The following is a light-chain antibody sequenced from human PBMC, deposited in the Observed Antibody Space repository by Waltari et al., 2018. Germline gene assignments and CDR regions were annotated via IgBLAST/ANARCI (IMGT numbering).Light chain of an antibody. V-gene: IGKV2-30*02. CDR3: MQATNWPLT. CDR2: KVS. Sequence: VVMTQSPLSLPVSLGQPASLSCRSSQSLVHTDGHTYLNWFQQRPGQSPRRLIYKVSNRDSGVPDRFSGSGSDTAFTLKISRVEAEDVGIYYCMQATNWPLTFGQGTKVEIQ. J-gene: IGKJ1*01. CDR1: QSLVHTDGHTY.